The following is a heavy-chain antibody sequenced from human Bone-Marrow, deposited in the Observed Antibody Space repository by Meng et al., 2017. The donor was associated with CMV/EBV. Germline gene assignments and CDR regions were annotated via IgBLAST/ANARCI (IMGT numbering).Heavy chain of an antibody. CDR2: IIPILGIA. D-gene: IGHD2-2*01. V-gene: IGHV1-69*04. J-gene: IGHJ5*02. Sequence: SVKVSCKASGGTFSSYTISWARQAPGQGLEWMGRIIPILGIANYAQKFQGRVTITADKSTSTAYMELSSLRSEDTAVYYCARDQLLSDLEHAPWFDPWGQGTLVTVSS. CDR1: GGTFSSYT. CDR3: ARDQLLSDLEHAPWFDP.